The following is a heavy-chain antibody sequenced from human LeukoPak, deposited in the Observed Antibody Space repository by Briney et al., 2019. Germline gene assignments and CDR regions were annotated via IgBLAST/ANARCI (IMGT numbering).Heavy chain of an antibody. CDR1: GFNLDEYA. D-gene: IGHD6-19*01. CDR3: VKDASGWYMIDN. V-gene: IGHV3-9*01. CDR2: ISWNSGGI. J-gene: IGHJ4*02. Sequence: GRSLRLSCAASGFNLDEYAMHWVRQAPGKGLEGVSGISWNSGGIGYADSVKGRFTISRDNAKNRLYLEMNSLRTEDTALYYCVKDASGWYMIDNWGQGTQVTVAS.